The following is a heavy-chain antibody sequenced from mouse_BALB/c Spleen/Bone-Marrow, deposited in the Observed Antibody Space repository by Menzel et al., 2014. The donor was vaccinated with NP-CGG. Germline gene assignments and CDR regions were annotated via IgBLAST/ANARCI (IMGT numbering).Heavy chain of an antibody. CDR1: GFTFSDFY. D-gene: IGHD2-10*02. CDR3: ARDVGYGNYFVY. CDR2: SRNKAKYYTT. Sequence: EVKLMESGGGLVQPGDSLRLSCATSGFTFSDFYMEWVRQPPGKRLEWIAASRNKAKYYTTEYSASVKGRFIVSRDTPQSVLYLQMNALRAEDTAIYYCARDVGYGNYFVYWGQGTLVTVSA. V-gene: IGHV7-1*02. J-gene: IGHJ3*01.